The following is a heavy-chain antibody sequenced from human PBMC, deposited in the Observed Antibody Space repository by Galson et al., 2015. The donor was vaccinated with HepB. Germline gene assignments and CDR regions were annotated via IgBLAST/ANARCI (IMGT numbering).Heavy chain of an antibody. Sequence: SLRLSCAASGFTFSSYWMHWVRQVPGKGLVWVSRINSDGKTTSYADSVKGRFTISRDNAKNTLYLQMNSLRAEDTAVYYCVRDRGTWDWFDPWGQGTLVTVSS. CDR3: VRDRGTWDWFDP. J-gene: IGHJ5*02. CDR2: INSDGKTT. CDR1: GFTFSSYW. D-gene: IGHD3-10*01. V-gene: IGHV3-74*01.